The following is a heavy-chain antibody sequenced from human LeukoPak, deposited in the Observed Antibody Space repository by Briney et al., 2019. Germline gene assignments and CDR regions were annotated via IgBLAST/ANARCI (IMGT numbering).Heavy chain of an antibody. Sequence: ASVKVSCKASGYTLNSYYMHWVRQAPGQGLEWMGIINPSGGSTSYAQKFQGRVTMTRDMSTSTVYMELSSLRSEDTAVYYCARDSRGLSSYYYMDVWGKGTTVTVSS. CDR2: INPSGGST. J-gene: IGHJ6*03. CDR3: ARDSRGLSSYYYMDV. D-gene: IGHD3-16*02. CDR1: GYTLNSYY. V-gene: IGHV1-46*02.